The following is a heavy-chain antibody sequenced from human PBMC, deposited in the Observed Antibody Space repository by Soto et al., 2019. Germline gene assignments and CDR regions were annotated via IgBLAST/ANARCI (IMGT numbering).Heavy chain of an antibody. CDR1: GVTWSSNA. V-gene: IGHV3-23*01. CDR3: AKGPDSGSYLWDY. J-gene: IGHJ4*02. CDR2: ISGGGDNT. Sequence: PGGSVRLYCVAFGVTWSSNAMSWVRQGPGKGLEWVSVISGGGDNTYYADSVKGRFTISRDNSKNTLYLQMNSLRAEDTAVYYCAKGPDSGSYLWDYWGQGTLVTVSS. D-gene: IGHD1-26*01.